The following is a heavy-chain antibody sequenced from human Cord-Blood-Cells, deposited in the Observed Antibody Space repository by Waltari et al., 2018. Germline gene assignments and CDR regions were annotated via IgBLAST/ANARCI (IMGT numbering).Heavy chain of an antibody. CDR2: IYHSGST. D-gene: IGHD3-3*01. CDR1: GYSISSGYY. Sequence: QVQLQESGPGLVKPSETLSLTCAVSGYSISSGYYWGWIRQPPGKGLEWIGSIYHSGSTYYSPSLKRRVTLAVDTSKNQFSLKLSSVTAADTAVYYCARDRYMIPLYYDFWSGYYTGTGDAFDIWGQGTMVTVSS. V-gene: IGHV4-38-2*02. CDR3: ARDRYMIPLYYDFWSGYYTGTGDAFDI. J-gene: IGHJ3*02.